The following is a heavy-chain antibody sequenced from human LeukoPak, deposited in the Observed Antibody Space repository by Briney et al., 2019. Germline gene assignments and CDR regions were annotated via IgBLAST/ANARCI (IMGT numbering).Heavy chain of an antibody. D-gene: IGHD4/OR15-4a*01. Sequence: GGSLRLSCAASGFTFSSYAMHWVRQAPGKGLEWVAVISYDGSNKYYADSVKGRFTISRDNSKNTLYLQMNSLRAEDTAVYYCARVKKVLPEFEHWGQGSLLIVSS. CDR2: ISYDGSNK. V-gene: IGHV3-30-3*01. CDR3: ARVKKVLPEFEH. CDR1: GFTFSSYA. J-gene: IGHJ4*02.